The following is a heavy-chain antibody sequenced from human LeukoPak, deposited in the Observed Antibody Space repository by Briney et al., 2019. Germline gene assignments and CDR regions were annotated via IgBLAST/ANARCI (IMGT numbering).Heavy chain of an antibody. J-gene: IGHJ4*02. CDR1: GFTVSSSY. V-gene: IGHV3-48*03. D-gene: IGHD3-10*01. CDR3: ARVDGVLFVDY. Sequence: PGGSLRLSCAASGFTVSSSYINWVRQAPGKGLGWVSYISSSGSTIYYADSVKGRFTISRENAKNSLYLQMNSLITEDTAAYYCARVDGVLFVDYWGQGTLVTVSS. CDR2: ISSSGSTI.